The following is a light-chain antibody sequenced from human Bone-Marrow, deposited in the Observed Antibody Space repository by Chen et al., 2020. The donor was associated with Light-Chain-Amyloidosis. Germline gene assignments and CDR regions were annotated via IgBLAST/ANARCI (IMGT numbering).Light chain of an antibody. CDR3: SSYTITNTHV. J-gene: IGLJ1*01. CDR1: SSDVGGDNH. CDR2: EVT. Sequence: QSALTQPASVSGSPGPSITISCTGTSSDVGGDNHVSWYQQHPDKAPKLMIYEVTNRPSWVPDRFSGSKSDNTASLTISGLQTEDEADYFCSSYTITNTHVFGSGTRVTVL. V-gene: IGLV2-14*01.